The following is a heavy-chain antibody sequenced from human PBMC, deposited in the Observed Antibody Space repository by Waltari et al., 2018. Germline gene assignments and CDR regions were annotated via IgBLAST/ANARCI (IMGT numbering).Heavy chain of an antibody. Sequence: QVQLVQSGAEVKKPGASVKVPCKASGYPFTSYVIGGVRQAPGKGLEWVGWISAYNGNRYFAPRVQSRLTLTTDSSTTTAYMELTSLTFDDTAVYYCARGGLELGSAYHYNGMDVWGQGTTVIVS. CDR1: GYPFTSYV. CDR3: ARGGLELGSAYHYNGMDV. V-gene: IGHV1-18*01. CDR2: ISAYNGNR. J-gene: IGHJ6*02. D-gene: IGHD2-2*01.